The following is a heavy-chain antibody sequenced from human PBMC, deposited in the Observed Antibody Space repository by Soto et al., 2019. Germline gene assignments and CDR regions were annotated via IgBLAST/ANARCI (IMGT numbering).Heavy chain of an antibody. D-gene: IGHD1-26*01. V-gene: IGHV3-33*01. J-gene: IGHJ3*02. Sequence: PGGSLRLSCAASGFTFSSYGMHWVRQAPGKGLEWVAVIWYDGSNKYYADSVKGRFTISRDNSKNTLYQQMNSLRAEDTAVYYCARDSEEWVLLYAFDIWGQGTMVTVSS. CDR3: ARDSEEWVLLYAFDI. CDR2: IWYDGSNK. CDR1: GFTFSSYG.